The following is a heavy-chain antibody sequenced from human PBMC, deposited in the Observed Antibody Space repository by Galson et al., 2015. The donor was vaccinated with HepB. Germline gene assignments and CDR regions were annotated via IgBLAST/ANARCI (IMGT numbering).Heavy chain of an antibody. V-gene: IGHV6-1*01. J-gene: IGHJ5*02. CDR3: ARGIFDGYNYLNWFDP. CDR1: GDSVSSNSAA. Sequence: CAISGDSVSSNSAAWNWIRQSPSRGLEWLGRTYYRSKWYNDYAVSVKSRITINPDTSKNQFSLQLNSVTPEDTAVYYCARGIFDGYNYLNWFDPWGQGTLVTVSS. CDR2: TYYRSKWYN. D-gene: IGHD5-24*01.